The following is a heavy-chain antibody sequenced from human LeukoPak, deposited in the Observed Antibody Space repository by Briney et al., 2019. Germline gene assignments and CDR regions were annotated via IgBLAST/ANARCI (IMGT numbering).Heavy chain of an antibody. CDR1: GYSISSGYY. D-gene: IGHD1-1*01. V-gene: IGHV4-38-2*02. CDR3: ANNRKTTGTTSNYFDY. Sequence: KSSETLSLTCTVSGYSISSGYYWGWIRQPPGKGLEWIGSIYHSGSTCYNPSLKSRVTISVDTSKNQFSLKLSSVTAADTAVYYCANNRKTTGTTSNYFDYWGQGTLVTVSS. J-gene: IGHJ4*02. CDR2: IYHSGST.